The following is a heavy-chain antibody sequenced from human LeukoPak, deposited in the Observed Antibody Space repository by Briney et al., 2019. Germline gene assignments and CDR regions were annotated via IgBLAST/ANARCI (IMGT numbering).Heavy chain of an antibody. J-gene: IGHJ2*01. CDR3: ARTSSDWYFDL. V-gene: IGHV1-46*01. CDR2: INPSGGST. Sequence: ASVKVSCKASGYTFTSYYMHWVRQAPGQGLEWMGIINPSGGSTSYAQKFKGRVTMTRDTSTSTVYMELSSLRSEDTAVYDCARTSSDWYFDLWGRGTLVTVSS. D-gene: IGHD2-15*01. CDR1: GYTFTSYY.